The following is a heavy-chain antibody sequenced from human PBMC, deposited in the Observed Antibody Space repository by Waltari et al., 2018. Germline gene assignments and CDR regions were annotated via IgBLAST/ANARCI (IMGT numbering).Heavy chain of an antibody. J-gene: IGHJ6*02. CDR2: INARNGNT. CDR3: ACSFRYGSGSYYYYYYGMDV. D-gene: IGHD3-10*01. V-gene: IGHV1-3*01. CDR1: GYTFTSYA. Sequence: QVQLVQSGAEVKKPGASVKVSCKASGYTFTSYAMHWVRQAPGQRLEWMGWINARNGNTKYSQKFQGRVTITRDTSASTAYMELSSLRSEDTAVYYCACSFRYGSGSYYYYYYGMDVWGQGTTVTVSS.